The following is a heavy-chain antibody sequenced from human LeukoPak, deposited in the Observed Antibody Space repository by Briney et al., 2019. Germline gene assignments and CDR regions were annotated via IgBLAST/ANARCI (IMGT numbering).Heavy chain of an antibody. J-gene: IGHJ4*02. CDR1: GGSFSGYY. Sequence: SEPLSLTCAVYGGSFSGYYWSWLRQPPGKGLEWLGEIHHSGSNNYNPSLKSPVTRLGDTSTDQISLKLSSVTAAETAVDSCASGRLPGYFFDDWGRGNLVTVAS. CDR3: ASGRLPGYFFDD. CDR2: IHHSGSN. D-gene: IGHD2-21*02. V-gene: IGHV4-34*01.